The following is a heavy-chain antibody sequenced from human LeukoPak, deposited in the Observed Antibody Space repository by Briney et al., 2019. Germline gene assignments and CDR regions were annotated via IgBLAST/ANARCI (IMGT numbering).Heavy chain of an antibody. CDR2: TSGSGGYT. D-gene: IGHD6-19*01. CDR1: GFTFSIYA. V-gene: IGHV3-23*01. Sequence: PGGSLRLSCAASGFTFSIYAMSWVRQAPGRGLEWVSATSGSGGYTYYADSVKGRFTISRDNSKNTLYLQMNSLRAEDTAVYYCAKRSAESSGWVTDRGQGTLVTVSS. CDR3: AKRSAESSGWVTD. J-gene: IGHJ4*02.